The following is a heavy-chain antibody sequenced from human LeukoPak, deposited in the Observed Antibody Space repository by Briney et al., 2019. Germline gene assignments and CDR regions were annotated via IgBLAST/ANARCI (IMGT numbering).Heavy chain of an antibody. CDR1: GFSFSAAW. D-gene: IGHD5-12*01. J-gene: IGHJ4*02. V-gene: IGHV3-7*01. CDR2: IKNDGSDK. CDR3: VTLGYSD. Sequence: GGSLRLSCEASGFSFSAAWMTWVRQAPGKGLEWVATIKNDGSDKYYVDSVKGRFTLSRDNAKNLVYLQMNSLRVEDTAVYYCVTLGYSDGGQGILVTVSS.